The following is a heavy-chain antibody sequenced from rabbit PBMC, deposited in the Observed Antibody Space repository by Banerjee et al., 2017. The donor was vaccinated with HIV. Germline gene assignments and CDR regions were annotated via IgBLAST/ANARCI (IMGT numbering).Heavy chain of an antibody. CDR1: GFDFSSYT. J-gene: IGHJ4*01. CDR2: IYVGSSVST. Sequence: QEQLVESGGGLVTPGASLKLSCKASGFDFSSYTMNWVRQAPGKGLEWIAYIYVGSSVSTHYASWAKGRFAISKTSSTTVTLQMTSLTAADTATYFCARGADNNLYIPYFKLWGPGTLVTVS. CDR3: ARGADNNLYIPYFKL. V-gene: IGHV1S45*01. D-gene: IGHD1-1*01.